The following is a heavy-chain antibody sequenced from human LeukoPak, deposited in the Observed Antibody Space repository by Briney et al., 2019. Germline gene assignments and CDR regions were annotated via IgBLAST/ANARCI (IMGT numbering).Heavy chain of an antibody. D-gene: IGHD6-25*01. CDR1: GGSISTSSYC. Sequence: SETLSLTCTVSGGSISTSSYCWGWIRQPPGKGLEWIGSISYSGTTYYNPSLKSRVTISVDTSNNQFSLRLTSVTAADTAVCFCARHPSSAWHADYWGHGTLVTVSS. V-gene: IGHV4-39*01. CDR2: ISYSGTT. CDR3: ARHPSSAWHADY. J-gene: IGHJ4*01.